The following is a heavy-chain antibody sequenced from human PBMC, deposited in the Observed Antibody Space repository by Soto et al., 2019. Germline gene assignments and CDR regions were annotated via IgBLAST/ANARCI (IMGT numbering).Heavy chain of an antibody. D-gene: IGHD2-21*02. V-gene: IGHV4-30-4*01. CDR2: IHYTGRI. J-gene: IGHJ6*02. CDR3: AREDDGGDRDYYGLDV. Sequence: QVQLQESGPGLVKPSQTLSLTCTVSGGSINSDHYHWTWIRQTPGKGLEWIGYIHYTGRISYNPSLQSQLTISVDTSKYQFSLKLTSVTAADTAVYFCAREDDGGDRDYYGLDVWGQGTTVTVSS. CDR1: GGSINSDHYH.